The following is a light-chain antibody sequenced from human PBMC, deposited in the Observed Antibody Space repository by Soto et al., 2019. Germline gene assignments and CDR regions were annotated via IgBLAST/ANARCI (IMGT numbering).Light chain of an antibody. Sequence: QSALTQPASVSGSPGQSITISCTGTSSDVGSYNLVSWYQKYPGKAPKLMIYEVFKRPSGYANRFSGSKSGNTASLTISGLQAEDEADYYCCSYAGGSTLVFGGGTKLTVL. CDR2: EVF. V-gene: IGLV2-23*02. J-gene: IGLJ2*01. CDR1: SSDVGSYNL. CDR3: CSYAGGSTLV.